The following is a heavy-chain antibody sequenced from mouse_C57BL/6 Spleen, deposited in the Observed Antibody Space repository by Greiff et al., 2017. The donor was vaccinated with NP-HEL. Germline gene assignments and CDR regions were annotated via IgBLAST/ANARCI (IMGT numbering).Heavy chain of an antibody. Sequence: QVQLKESGPELVKPGASVKISCKASGYAFSSSWMNWVKQRPGKGLEWIGRLYPGDGDTNYNGKFKGKATLTADKSSSAAYMQLSSLTSEDSAVDFCARWGPYWYFDVWGTGTTVTVSS. CDR3: ARWGPYWYFDV. V-gene: IGHV1-82*01. CDR1: GYAFSSSW. J-gene: IGHJ1*03. CDR2: LYPGDGDT.